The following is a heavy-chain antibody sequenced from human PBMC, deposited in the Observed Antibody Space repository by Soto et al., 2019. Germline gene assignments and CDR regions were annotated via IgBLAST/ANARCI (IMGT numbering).Heavy chain of an antibody. CDR2: IYPGDSDT. J-gene: IGHJ4*02. CDR3: ARLQVVATVTMGSFDY. V-gene: IGHV5-51*01. CDR1: GYSFTSYW. D-gene: IGHD4-4*01. Sequence: GESLKISCKGSGYSFTSYWIGWVRQMPGKGLEWMGIIYPGDSDTRYSPSFQGQVTISADKSISTAYLQWSSLKASDTAMYYCARLQVVATVTMGSFDYWGQGTLVTVSS.